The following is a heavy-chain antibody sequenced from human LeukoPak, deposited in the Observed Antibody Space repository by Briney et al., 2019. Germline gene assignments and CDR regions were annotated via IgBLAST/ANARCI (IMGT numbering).Heavy chain of an antibody. J-gene: IGHJ5*02. CDR2: TSYHGRDK. D-gene: IGHD3-22*01. Sequence: PGGSLRLSCAASGFSFSSYSMNWVRQAPGKGLEWVAATSYHGRDKYYADAVSGRFTISRDNSKNTLHLEMNSLRTDDTAVYYCTKERGGGGRRINLMVGGYGPWGQGTQVTVSS. CDR3: TKERGGGGRRINLMVGGYGP. CDR1: GFSFSSYS. V-gene: IGHV3-30*18.